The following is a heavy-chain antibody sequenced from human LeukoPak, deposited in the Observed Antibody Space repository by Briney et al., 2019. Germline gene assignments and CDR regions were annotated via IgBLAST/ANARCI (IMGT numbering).Heavy chain of an antibody. V-gene: IGHV3-53*01. Sequence: QSGGSLRLSCAASGFTVSSNYMSWVRQAPGKGLEWVSVIYSGGSTYYADSVKGRFTASRDNSKNMLFLQMNDLAVEDTAVYFCARGTRVQLPRYYYHGLALWGQGTTVIVSS. J-gene: IGHJ6*02. CDR2: IYSGGST. CDR3: ARGTRVQLPRYYYHGLAL. CDR1: GFTVSSNY. D-gene: IGHD3-10*01.